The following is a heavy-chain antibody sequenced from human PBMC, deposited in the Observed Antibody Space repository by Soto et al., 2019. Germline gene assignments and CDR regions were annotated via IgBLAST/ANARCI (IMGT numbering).Heavy chain of an antibody. CDR2: INPDGSEK. CDR1: GFIFSAYW. CDR3: VRARIDA. J-gene: IGHJ2*01. V-gene: IGHV3-7*01. Sequence: EVQLVESGGGVVQPGGSLRLSCAASGFIFSAYWMTWVRQAPGKGLEWVANINPDGSEKYYVDSVKGRFTISRDNVKNSLFLQVNNLRAEDTALYYCVRARIDAWCRGTLVTVSS.